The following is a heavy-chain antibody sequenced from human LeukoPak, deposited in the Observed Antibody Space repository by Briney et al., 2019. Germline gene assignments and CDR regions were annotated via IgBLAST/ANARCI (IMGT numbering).Heavy chain of an antibody. D-gene: IGHD2-15*01. CDR2: IIPIFGTA. J-gene: IGHJ4*02. CDR1: GGTFSSYA. Sequence: GASVKVSCRASGGTFSSYAISLVRQAPGQGLEWMGGIIPIFGTANYAQKFQGRVTITADESTSTAYMELSSLRSEDTAVYYCARGGGSYVPFDYWGQGTLVTVSS. CDR3: ARGGGSYVPFDY. V-gene: IGHV1-69*13.